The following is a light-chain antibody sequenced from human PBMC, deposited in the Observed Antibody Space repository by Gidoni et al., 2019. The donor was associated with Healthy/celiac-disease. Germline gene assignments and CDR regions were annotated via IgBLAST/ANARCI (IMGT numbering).Light chain of an antibody. CDR1: QSVSSN. CDR3: QQYNNLTALT. V-gene: IGKV3-15*01. J-gene: IGKJ4*01. CDR2: GAS. Sequence: EIVMTQYPATLSVYPGERATLSCRARQSVSSNLAWYTQKPSQAPRLLIYGASTRATGIPARFSGTGSGTEFTLTLSRLQSEDFAVYYCQQYNNLTALTFGGGTKVEIK.